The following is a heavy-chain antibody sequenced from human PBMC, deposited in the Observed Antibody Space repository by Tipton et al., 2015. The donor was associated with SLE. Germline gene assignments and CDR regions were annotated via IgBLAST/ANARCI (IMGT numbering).Heavy chain of an antibody. Sequence: SLRLSCAASGFTVSSNYMSWVRQAPGKGLEWVSVLYSGGSTYYADSVKGRFTISRDNSKNTLYLQMNSLRAEDTAVYYCAKADSYCSSTSFYFYYYYYMDVWGRGTTVTVSS. D-gene: IGHD2-2*01. CDR1: GFTVSSNY. V-gene: IGHV3-53*01. J-gene: IGHJ6*03. CDR3: AKADSYCSSTSFYFYYYYYMDV. CDR2: LYSGGST.